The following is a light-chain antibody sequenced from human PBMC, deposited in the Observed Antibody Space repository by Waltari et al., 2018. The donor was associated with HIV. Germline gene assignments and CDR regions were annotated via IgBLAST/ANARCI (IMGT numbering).Light chain of an antibody. J-gene: IGLJ2*01. Sequence: QSVLTQPPSASGVYEENVTLPCSGGNSNIGGHAVSWYQHPPGTAPKLLVHSDDQRPSGLPDRFSGSKSGTSASLAITGLHPDDEAHYYCAAWDDTLNGVIFGGGTKLTV. CDR2: SDD. CDR3: AAWDDTLNGVI. V-gene: IGLV1-44*01. CDR1: NSNIGGHA.